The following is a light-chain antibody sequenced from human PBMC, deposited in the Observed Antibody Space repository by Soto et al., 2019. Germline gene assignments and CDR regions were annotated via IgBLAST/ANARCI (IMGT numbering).Light chain of an antibody. Sequence: EFVMTQSPGTLSLSPGERATLSCRASQSVSSSYLAWYQQKPGQAPRLLIYGASSRATGIPDRFSGSGSGTDFTLTISCLQSEDFATYYCQQYYSYPLTFGGGTKVDIK. V-gene: IGKV3-20*01. J-gene: IGKJ4*01. CDR3: QQYYSYPLT. CDR1: QSVSSSY. CDR2: GAS.